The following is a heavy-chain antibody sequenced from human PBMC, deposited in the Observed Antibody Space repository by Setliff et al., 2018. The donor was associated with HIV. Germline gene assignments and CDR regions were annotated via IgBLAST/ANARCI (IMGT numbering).Heavy chain of an antibody. CDR2: ISPDNANT. J-gene: IGHJ4*02. Sequence: GASVKVSCKSSGYTFTDYFMHWVRQAPGQGLEWMGWISPDNANTRISQRFRGSVTMTRDRSINTAYMEFSGLTSDDTAVYYCARDEPKNTEAAPGYWGQGTLVTVSS. V-gene: IGHV1-2*02. D-gene: IGHD6-6*01. CDR3: ARDEPKNTEAAPGY. CDR1: GYTFTDYF.